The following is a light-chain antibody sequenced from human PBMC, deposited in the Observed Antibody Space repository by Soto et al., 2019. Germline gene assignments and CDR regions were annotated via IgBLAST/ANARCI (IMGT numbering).Light chain of an antibody. CDR1: TGAVTSDYY. CDR3: LPYYAGAYF. CDR2: SIN. V-gene: IGLV7-43*01. J-gene: IGLJ1*01. Sequence: QAVVTQEPSLTMSPGGTVTLTCASSTGAVTSDYYPNWFQQKPGQAPRALIYSINNKHSWTPARFSGSILGGKAALTLSGLQPEDDAEYYCLPYYAGAYFFGTGTKLTVL.